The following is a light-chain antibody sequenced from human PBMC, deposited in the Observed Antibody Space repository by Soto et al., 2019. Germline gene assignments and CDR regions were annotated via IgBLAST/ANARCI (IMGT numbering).Light chain of an antibody. CDR1: QDINNW. CDR2: TTS. J-gene: IGKJ4*01. CDR3: QQANSFPLT. Sequence: DIQVTQSPSSVSASVGDRVTITCRASQDINNWLAWYQQKPGKAPKLLIYTTSNLQSGVPSRFRGSVSGTDFTLTINSLQPEDCATYYCQQANSFPLTFGGGTKVEIK. V-gene: IGKV1D-12*01.